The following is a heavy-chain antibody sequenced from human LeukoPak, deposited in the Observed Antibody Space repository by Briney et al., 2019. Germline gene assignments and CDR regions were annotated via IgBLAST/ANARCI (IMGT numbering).Heavy chain of an antibody. CDR2: ISSSGSTI. D-gene: IGHD5-18*01. CDR1: GFTFSSYE. V-gene: IGHV3-48*03. J-gene: IGHJ3*02. CDR3: ARDLPHTAIARDAFDI. Sequence: GGSLRLSCAASGFTFSSYEMNWVRQAPGKGLEWVSYISSSGSTIYYADSVKGRFTISRDNAKNSLYLQMNSLRAEDTAVYYCARDLPHTAIARDAFDIWGQGTMVTVSS.